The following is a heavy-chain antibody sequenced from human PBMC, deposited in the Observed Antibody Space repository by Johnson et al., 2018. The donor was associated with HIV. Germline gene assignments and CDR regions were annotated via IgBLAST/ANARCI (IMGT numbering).Heavy chain of an antibody. D-gene: IGHD6-13*01. V-gene: IGHV3-15*01. CDR2: IKSKTDGGTK. Sequence: QLVESGGGMVQPGRSLRLSCAASGFTFSNAWMSWVRQAPGKGLAWVGRIKSKTDGGTKYYAAPVKGRFTISRDDSKNTLYLQMNSLKTEDTAVYYCTTDMEQQQLAYDAFDMWGQGTMVTVSS. CDR3: TTDMEQQQLAYDAFDM. J-gene: IGHJ3*02. CDR1: GFTFSNAW.